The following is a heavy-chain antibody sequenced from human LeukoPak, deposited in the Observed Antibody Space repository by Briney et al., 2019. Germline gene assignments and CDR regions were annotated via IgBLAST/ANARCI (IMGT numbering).Heavy chain of an antibody. J-gene: IGHJ4*02. CDR1: GFTFSSYA. D-gene: IGHD3-16*01. CDR2: ISYDGSNK. V-gene: IGHV3-30*04. Sequence: GRPLRLSCAASGFTFSSYAMHWVRQAPGKGLEWVAVISYDGSNKYYADSVKGRFTISRDNSKNTLYLQMDSLRAEDTAVYYCARGEVLIAFDYWGQGTLVTVSS. CDR3: ARGEVLIAFDY.